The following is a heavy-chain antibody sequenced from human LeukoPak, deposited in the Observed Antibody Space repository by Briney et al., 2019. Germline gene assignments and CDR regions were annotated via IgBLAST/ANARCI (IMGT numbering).Heavy chain of an antibody. CDR1: GYTFTSYY. CDR3: ARVRDLLYYYDSSGYSAFDY. Sequence: ASVKVSCKASGYTFTSYYMHWVRQAPGQGLERMGIINPSGGSTSYAQKFQGRVTMTRDTSTSTVYMELSSLRSEDTAVYYCARVRDLLYYYDSSGYSAFDYWGQGTLVTVSS. V-gene: IGHV1-46*01. CDR2: INPSGGST. D-gene: IGHD3-22*01. J-gene: IGHJ4*02.